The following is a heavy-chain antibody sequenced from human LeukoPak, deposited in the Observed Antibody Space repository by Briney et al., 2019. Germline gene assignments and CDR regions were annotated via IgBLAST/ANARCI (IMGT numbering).Heavy chain of an antibody. J-gene: IGHJ4*02. V-gene: IGHV3-53*01. D-gene: IGHD3-10*01. CDR2: IYSGGST. CDR3: ARARNYYGSGSYYPVWDY. Sequence: AGGSLRLSCAASGFTVSSKYMNWVRQAPGKGLEWVSVIYSGGSTFYADSVKGRFTISRDNSKNTLYLQMNSLRAEDTAVYYCARARNYYGSGSYYPVWDYWGQGTLVTVSS. CDR1: GFTVSSKY.